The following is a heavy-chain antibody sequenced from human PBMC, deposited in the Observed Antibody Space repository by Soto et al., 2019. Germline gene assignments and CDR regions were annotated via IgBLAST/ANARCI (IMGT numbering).Heavy chain of an antibody. CDR2: ISYDGNTK. V-gene: IGHV3-30*04. D-gene: IGHD6-25*01. CDR1: GFTFSNYP. J-gene: IGHJ4*02. Sequence: QVHLAESGGGVVQPGRSLRLSCAATGFTFSNYPMNWVRQAPGKGLEWVAVISYDGNTKHYAASVKGRCTISRDNPRNTLYLHMNSLRVEDTVVFYCAREVSLGVAAAGYFDSWGQGAPVTVSS. CDR3: AREVSLGVAAAGYFDS.